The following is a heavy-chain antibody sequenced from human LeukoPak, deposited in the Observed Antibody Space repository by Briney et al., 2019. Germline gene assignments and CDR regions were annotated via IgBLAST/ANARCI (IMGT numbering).Heavy chain of an antibody. CDR2: ISAYNGNT. J-gene: IGHJ4*02. V-gene: IGHV1-18*01. D-gene: IGHD2-21*01. CDR1: GYTFPSYG. Sequence: ASVKVSCKASGYTFPSYGISWVRQAPGQGLEWMGWISAYNGNTNYAQKLQGRVTMTTDTSTSTAYMELRSLRSDDTAVYYCARVVAGVYYFDYWGQGTLVTVSS. CDR3: ARVVAGVYYFDY.